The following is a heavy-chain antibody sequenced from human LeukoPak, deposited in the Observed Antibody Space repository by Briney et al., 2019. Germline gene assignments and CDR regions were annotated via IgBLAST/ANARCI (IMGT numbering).Heavy chain of an antibody. D-gene: IGHD6-13*01. CDR3: AKDRSGIAAAGTSFDY. CDR1: GFTFSSYA. J-gene: IGHJ4*02. V-gene: IGHV3-23*01. Sequence: GGSLRLSCAASGFTFSSYAMSWVRQAPGKGLEWVSAISGSGGSTYYADSVKGRFTISRDNSKNTLYLQMNSLRAEDTAVYYCAKDRSGIAAAGTSFDYWGQGTLVTVSS. CDR2: ISGSGGST.